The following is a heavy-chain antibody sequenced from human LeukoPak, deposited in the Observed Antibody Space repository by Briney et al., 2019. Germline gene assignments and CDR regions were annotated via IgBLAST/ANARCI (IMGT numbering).Heavy chain of an antibody. D-gene: IGHD4/OR15-4a*01. CDR1: GFTFDNYR. V-gene: IGHV3-21*05. Sequence: PGGSLRLSWAASGFTFDNYRMNWVRQAPGKGLEWVSYISTSSSDIVYSDSVKGRFTISRDNAKNSLYLQMNSLRAEDTAVYFCARVKDFGASPRDFGMDVWGQGTTVTVSS. CDR2: ISTSSSDI. CDR3: ARVKDFGASPRDFGMDV. J-gene: IGHJ6*02.